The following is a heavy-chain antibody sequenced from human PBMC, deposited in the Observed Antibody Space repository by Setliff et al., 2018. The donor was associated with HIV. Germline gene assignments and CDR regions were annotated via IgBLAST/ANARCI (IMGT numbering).Heavy chain of an antibody. D-gene: IGHD3-22*01. V-gene: IGHV1-2*06. CDR1: GYTFTGYD. J-gene: IGHJ5*02. CDR3: AREDHYDRFLDH. Sequence: ASVKVSCKASGYTFTGYDIHWVRQAPGQGLEWMGRISPNSGDTNYAQKFQGRVAMTRDTSISTAYMDLTRPRSDDTAVYYCAREDHYDRFLDHWGQGALVTVSS. CDR2: ISPNSGDT.